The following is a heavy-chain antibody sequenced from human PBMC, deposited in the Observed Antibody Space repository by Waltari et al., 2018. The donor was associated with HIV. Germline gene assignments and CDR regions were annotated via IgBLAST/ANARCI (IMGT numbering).Heavy chain of an antibody. CDR2: IYPCDSDT. V-gene: IGHV5-51*01. CDR3: ARHACGGDCYPRKYYYYYGMDV. CDR1: GYSFTSYW. D-gene: IGHD2-21*02. J-gene: IGHJ6*02. Sequence: EVQLVQSGAEVKKPGESLKISCKGSGYSFTSYWIGWVRQMPGKGLEWMGIIYPCDSDTSYSPSFQGQVTISADKSISTADLQWSSLKASDTAMYYCARHACGGDCYPRKYYYYYGMDVWGQGTTVTVSS.